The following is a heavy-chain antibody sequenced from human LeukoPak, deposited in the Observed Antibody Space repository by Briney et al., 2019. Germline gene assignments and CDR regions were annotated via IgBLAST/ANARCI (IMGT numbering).Heavy chain of an antibody. CDR3: ARAGNYGSGSYCNVIDY. D-gene: IGHD3-10*01. CDR1: GGSISSYY. CDR2: IYYSGST. Sequence: SETLSLTCTVSGGSISSYYWSWIRQPPGKGLEWIGYIYYSGSTSYNPSLKSRVTISIDTSKNQFSLKLSSVTAVDTAVYFCARAGNYGSGSYCNVIDYWGQGTLVAVSS. V-gene: IGHV4-59*01. J-gene: IGHJ4*02.